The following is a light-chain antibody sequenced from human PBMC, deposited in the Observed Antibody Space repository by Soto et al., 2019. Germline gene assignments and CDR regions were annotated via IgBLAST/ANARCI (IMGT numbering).Light chain of an antibody. CDR1: SSDIGAYDY. J-gene: IGLJ1*01. Sequence: QSVLTQPASVSGSPGQSITISCTGSSSDIGAYDYVSWYQQRPVKAPKLMIFDVTNRPSGVSDRFSGSKSGNTASLTISGLQTEDEADYYCSSYTSSSTPHVFRTGTKVTVL. V-gene: IGLV2-14*01. CDR2: DVT. CDR3: SSYTSSSTPHV.